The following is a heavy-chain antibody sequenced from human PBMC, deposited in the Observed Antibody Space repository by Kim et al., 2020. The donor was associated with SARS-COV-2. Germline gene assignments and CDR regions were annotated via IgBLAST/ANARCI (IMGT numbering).Heavy chain of an antibody. D-gene: IGHD3-9*01. Sequence: SETLSLTCTVSGGSISSYYWSWIRQPPGKGLEWIGYIYYSGSTNYNPSLKSRVTISVDTSKNQFSLKLSSVTAADTAVYYCARGATSLKYPYYDILTGYYNPSKEYYFDYWGQGTLVTVSS. CDR3: ARGATSLKYPYYDILTGYYNPSKEYYFDY. CDR1: GGSISSYY. J-gene: IGHJ4*02. V-gene: IGHV4-59*01. CDR2: IYYSGST.